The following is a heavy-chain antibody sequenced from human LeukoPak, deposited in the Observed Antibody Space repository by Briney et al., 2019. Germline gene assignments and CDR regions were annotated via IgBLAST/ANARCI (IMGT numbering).Heavy chain of an antibody. CDR2: IYYSGST. V-gene: IGHV4-30-4*01. D-gene: IGHD3-9*01. CDR3: ARVGPLRYFDWLPHGFDY. Sequence: SQTLSLTCTVSGGSISSGDYYWSWIRQPPGKGLEWIGYIYYSGSTYYNPSLKSRVTISVDTSKNQFSLKLSSVTAADTAVYYCARVGPLRYFDWLPHGFDYWGQGTLVTVSS. J-gene: IGHJ4*02. CDR1: GGSISSGDYY.